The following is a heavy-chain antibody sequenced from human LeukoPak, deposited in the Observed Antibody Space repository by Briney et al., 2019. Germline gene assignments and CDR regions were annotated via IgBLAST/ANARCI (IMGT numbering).Heavy chain of an antibody. CDR2: MNPNSGNT. D-gene: IGHD3-10*01. CDR1: GYTFTSYD. J-gene: IGHJ5*02. CDR3: ARGAYYYGSGSYVYWFDP. Sequence: ASVKVSCKASGYTFTSYDINWVRQATGQGLEWMGWMNPNSGNTGYAQKFQGRVTMTRNTSISTAYMELSSLRSEDTAVYYCARGAYYYGSGSYVYWFDPWGQGTLVTVSS. V-gene: IGHV1-8*01.